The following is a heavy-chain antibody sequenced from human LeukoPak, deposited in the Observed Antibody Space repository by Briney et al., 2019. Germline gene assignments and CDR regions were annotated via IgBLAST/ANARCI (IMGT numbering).Heavy chain of an antibody. CDR2: ISTTGTTT. J-gene: IGHJ5*02. Sequence: GGSLRLSCAASGFTFSSYSMNWVRQAPGKGLEWVSYISTTGTTTYYADSVKGRFTISSDNAKSSLYLQMNSLRAEDTAVYYCARXPXLFDPWGXGTLVTV. CDR1: GFTFSSYS. CDR3: ARXPXLFDP. V-gene: IGHV3-48*01.